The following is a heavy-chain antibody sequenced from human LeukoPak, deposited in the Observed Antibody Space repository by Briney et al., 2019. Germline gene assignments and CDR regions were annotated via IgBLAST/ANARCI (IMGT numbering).Heavy chain of an antibody. CDR1: GGSISSSSDY. Sequence: SETLSLTCSVSGGSISSSSDYWVWIRQPPGKGLEWIGSIYDDGSTYYNPSLKSRVTISVDTSKNQFSLKVSSVTAADTAVYYCARESLAVVPAYIWGQGTMVTVSS. V-gene: IGHV4-39*07. D-gene: IGHD2-2*01. CDR3: ARESLAVVPAYI. J-gene: IGHJ3*02. CDR2: IYDDGST.